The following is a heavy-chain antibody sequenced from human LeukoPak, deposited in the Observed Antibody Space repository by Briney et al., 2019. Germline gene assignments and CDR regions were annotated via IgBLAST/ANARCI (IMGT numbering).Heavy chain of an antibody. CDR2: VYSSGNT. J-gene: IGHJ3*02. CDR3: ARRNDFGI. Sequence: SETLSLTCTVSGGSISGDHWNWIRQPPGKGLEWIGYVYSSGNTNYNPPLKSRVTISIDTSKNQFSLKLSSVTAADTAVYYCARRNDFGIWGQGTMVTVSS. V-gene: IGHV4-59*08. CDR1: GGSISGDH.